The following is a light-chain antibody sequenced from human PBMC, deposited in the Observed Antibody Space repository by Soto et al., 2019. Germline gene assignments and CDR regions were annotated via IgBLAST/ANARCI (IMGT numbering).Light chain of an antibody. J-gene: IGKJ1*01. Sequence: DIVMTQSPDSLAVSLGERATINCKSSQSVLYSSNNKNYLAWYQQKPGQPPKLLIYWAPTRESGVPDRFSGSGSGTDFTLTISSLQAEDVAVYYCQQYYSTPRTFGQGTKEDIK. V-gene: IGKV4-1*01. CDR1: QSVLYSSNNKNY. CDR3: QQYYSTPRT. CDR2: WAP.